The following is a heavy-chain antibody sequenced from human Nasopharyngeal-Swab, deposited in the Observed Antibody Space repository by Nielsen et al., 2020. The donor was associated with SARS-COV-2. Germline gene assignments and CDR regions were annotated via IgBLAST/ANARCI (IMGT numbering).Heavy chain of an antibody. CDR1: GGSFSGYY. CDR2: INHSGST. D-gene: IGHD3-10*01. V-gene: IGHV4-34*01. Sequence: GSLRLSCAVYGGSFSGYYWSWIPQPPGKGLEWIGEINHSGSTNYNPSLKSRVTISVDTSKNQFSLKLSSVTAADTAVYYCARGGGGSGSYTMDVWGQGTTVTVSS. J-gene: IGHJ6*02. CDR3: ARGGGGSGSYTMDV.